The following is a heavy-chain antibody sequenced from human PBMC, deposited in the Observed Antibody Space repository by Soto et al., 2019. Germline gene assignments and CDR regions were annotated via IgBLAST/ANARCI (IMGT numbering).Heavy chain of an antibody. CDR2: IYYSGST. Sequence: QVQLQESGPGLVKPSQTLSLTCTLSGGSISSGNYYWSWIRQHPGKGLEWIGSIYYSGSTHYNPSLKRRVTISLATSNNHFSLKLSSVTAADTAVYYCARMGLHLGELSRNWFEPWGQGTLVTVSS. CDR3: ARMGLHLGELSRNWFEP. CDR1: GGSISSGNYY. D-gene: IGHD3-16*02. J-gene: IGHJ5*02. V-gene: IGHV4-31*03.